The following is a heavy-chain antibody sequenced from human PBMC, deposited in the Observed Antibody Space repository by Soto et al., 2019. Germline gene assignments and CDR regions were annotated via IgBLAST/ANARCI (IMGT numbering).Heavy chain of an antibody. J-gene: IGHJ4*02. D-gene: IGHD2-8*01. CDR2: IIPIFGTA. CDR3: ARVHCTNGVCSDFDY. CDR1: GGTFSSYA. V-gene: IGHV1-69*13. Sequence: SVKVSCKASGGTFSSYAISWVRQAPGQGLEWMGGIIPIFGTANYAQKFQGRVTITADESTSTAYMELSSLRSEDTAVYYCARVHCTNGVCSDFDYWGQGTLVTVSS.